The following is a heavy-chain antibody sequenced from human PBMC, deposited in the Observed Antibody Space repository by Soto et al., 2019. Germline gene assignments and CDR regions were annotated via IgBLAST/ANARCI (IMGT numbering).Heavy chain of an antibody. CDR3: ERYYYDSSGYTTLYYFDY. Sequence: SETLSLTCTVSGGAISISSYYWGWIRQPPGKGLEWIGSIYYSGSTYYNPSLKSRVTISVDTSKNQFSLKLSSVTAADTAVYYCERYYYDSSGYTTLYYFDYWGQGTLVTVSS. CDR2: IYYSGST. D-gene: IGHD3-22*01. J-gene: IGHJ4*02. CDR1: GGAISISSYY. V-gene: IGHV4-39*01.